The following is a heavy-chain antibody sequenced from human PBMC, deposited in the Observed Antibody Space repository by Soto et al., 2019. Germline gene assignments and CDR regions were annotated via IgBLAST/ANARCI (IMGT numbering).Heavy chain of an antibody. CDR2: VSPKSGGT. J-gene: IGHJ5*02. D-gene: IGHD2-8*02. V-gene: IGHV1-2*02. CDR1: GYNFSDYY. Sequence: ASVKVPCKASGYNFSDYYIHWVRLAPGQGLEWLGWVSPKSGGTNYAQKFKGRVTMTRDTSSNTVYMDLSGLKSDDTAVFYCAREISGGGTLNWFDPWGQGTLDTVSS. CDR3: AREISGGGTLNWFDP.